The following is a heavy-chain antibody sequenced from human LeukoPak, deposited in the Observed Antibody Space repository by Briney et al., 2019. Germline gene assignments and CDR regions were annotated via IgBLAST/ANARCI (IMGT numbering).Heavy chain of an antibody. CDR1: GFTFSSYW. V-gene: IGHV3-23*01. J-gene: IGHJ5*02. D-gene: IGHD3-9*01. CDR2: ISGSGGST. Sequence: GGSLRLSCAASGFTFSSYWMSWVRQAPGKGLEWVSAISGSGGSTYYADSVKGRFTISRDNSKNTLYLQMNSLRAEDTAVYYCAKDGRYFDWLFSNWFDPWGQGTLVTVSS. CDR3: AKDGRYFDWLFSNWFDP.